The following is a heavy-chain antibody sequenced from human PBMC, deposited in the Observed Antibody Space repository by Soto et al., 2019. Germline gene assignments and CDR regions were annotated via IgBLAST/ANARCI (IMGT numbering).Heavy chain of an antibody. CDR2: INHSGST. CDR1: GGSFSGYY. Sequence: SETLSLTCAVYGGSFSGYYWSWIRQPPGKGLEWIGEINHSGSTNYNPSLKSRVTISVDTSKNQFSLKLSSVTAADTAVYYCARGHKVGATEKFDYWGPGTLVTVSS. V-gene: IGHV4-34*01. J-gene: IGHJ4*02. CDR3: ARGHKVGATEKFDY. D-gene: IGHD1-26*01.